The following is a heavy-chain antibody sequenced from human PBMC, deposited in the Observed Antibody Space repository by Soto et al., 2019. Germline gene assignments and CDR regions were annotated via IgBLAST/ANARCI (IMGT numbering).Heavy chain of an antibody. D-gene: IGHD2-15*01. CDR2: IYYSGST. CDR1: GGSFSGYY. V-gene: IGHV4-34*09. CDR3: ARVQRISIDFDY. Sequence: PSETLSLTCAVYGGSFSGYYWSWIRQPPGKGLEWIGYIYYSGSTYYNPSLKSRVTISVDTSKNQFSLKLSSVTAADTAVYYCARVQRISIDFDYWGQGTLVTVSS. J-gene: IGHJ4*02.